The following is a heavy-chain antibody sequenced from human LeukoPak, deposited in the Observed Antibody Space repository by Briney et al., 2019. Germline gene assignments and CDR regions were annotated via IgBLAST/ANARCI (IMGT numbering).Heavy chain of an antibody. CDR1: GLNFDDSA. V-gene: IGHV3-43*02. Sequence: PGGSLRLSCVASGLNFDDSAMHWVRQAPGKCLEWVSLISADGGSTFSADSVKGRFSISRDNSKNSLYLQMNSLRREDTAMYYCAKQSGKFDYWGEGPLVAVSS. CDR3: AKQSGKFDY. CDR2: ISADGGST. J-gene: IGHJ4*02.